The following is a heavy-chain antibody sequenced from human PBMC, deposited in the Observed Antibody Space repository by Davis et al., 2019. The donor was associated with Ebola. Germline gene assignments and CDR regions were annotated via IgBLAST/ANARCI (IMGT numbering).Heavy chain of an antibody. CDR2: IIPILGIA. V-gene: IGHV1-69*04. CDR1: GGTFSSYA. D-gene: IGHD4-11*01. Sequence: AASVKVSCKASGGTFSSYAISWVRQAPGQGLEWMGRIIPILGIANYAQKFQGRVTITADKSTSTGYMELSSLRSEDTAVYYCARLPTSNSNYVVRGMDVWGQGTTVTVSS. J-gene: IGHJ6*02. CDR3: ARLPTSNSNYVVRGMDV.